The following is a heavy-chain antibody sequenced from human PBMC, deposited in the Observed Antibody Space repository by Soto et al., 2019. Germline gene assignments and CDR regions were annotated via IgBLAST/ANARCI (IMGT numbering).Heavy chain of an antibody. D-gene: IGHD5-18*01. CDR3: ARVFDVNTALDYWYFDL. CDR2: IYGSGRT. Sequence: QVQLQESGPGLVKPSETLSLTCTVSGGSTTNYYWSWLRQPAGKGLEYIGRIYGSGRTNYNPSLKNRVTMSVSLNQMSLRLTSVTAADTAVYYCARVFDVNTALDYWYFDLWGRGALVTVSS. V-gene: IGHV4-4*07. J-gene: IGHJ2*01. CDR1: GGSTTNYY.